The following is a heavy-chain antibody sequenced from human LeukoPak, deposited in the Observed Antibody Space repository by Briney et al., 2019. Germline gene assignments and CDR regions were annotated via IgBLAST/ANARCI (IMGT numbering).Heavy chain of an antibody. V-gene: IGHV3-33*01. Sequence: GGSLRLSCAASGFAFNTYAMHWVRQAPGQGLEGVALIWHCGSHKFYSNSVRGQFTISRENSKNTVSLKMNNLRPEDTAVYYCAREIFGSGSYPAFWGQGPLVPVSS. CDR3: AREIFGSGSYPAF. D-gene: IGHD3-10*01. J-gene: IGHJ1*01. CDR2: IWHCGSHK. CDR1: GFAFNTYA.